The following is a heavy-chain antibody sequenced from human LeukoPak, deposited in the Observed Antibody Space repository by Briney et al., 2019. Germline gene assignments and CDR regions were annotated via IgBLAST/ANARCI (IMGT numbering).Heavy chain of an antibody. J-gene: IGHJ5*02. V-gene: IGHV4-39*07. CDR2: IYYSGST. CDR1: GGSISSSSYY. D-gene: IGHD1-26*01. CDR3: ARGQGATVPQVGKNWFDP. Sequence: SETLSLTCTVSGGSISSSSYYWGWIRQPPGKGLEWIGSIYYSGSTYYNPSPKSRVTISVDTSKNQFSLKLSSVTVADTAIYYCARGQGATVPQVGKNWFDPWGQGTRVTVSS.